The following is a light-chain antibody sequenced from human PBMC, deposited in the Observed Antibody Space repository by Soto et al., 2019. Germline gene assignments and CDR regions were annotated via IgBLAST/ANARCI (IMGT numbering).Light chain of an antibody. CDR2: KAS. Sequence: DIQMTQFPPTLSASIGDRVTITCRASQTISSSLAWYQQKPGKAPKLLIYKASTLETGVPSRFSGSGSGTEFTLTISSLQPDDLATYYCQQYDSYSPYTFGQGTRLEIK. V-gene: IGKV1-5*03. CDR1: QTISSS. J-gene: IGKJ2*01. CDR3: QQYDSYSPYT.